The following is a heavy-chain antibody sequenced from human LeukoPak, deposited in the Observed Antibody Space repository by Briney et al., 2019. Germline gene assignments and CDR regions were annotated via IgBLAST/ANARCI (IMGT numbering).Heavy chain of an antibody. CDR1: GFTFSHAR. J-gene: IGHJ4*02. CDR3: ARENKVGYTYAGDC. Sequence: GGSLRLSCAASGFTFSHARMTWVRQAPGKGLEWISYISSSGNTIYYADSVKGRFTISRDNAENSLYLQMNSLRAEDTALYYCARENKVGYTYAGDCWGQGTLVTVSS. D-gene: IGHD5-18*01. CDR2: ISSSGNTI. V-gene: IGHV3-48*04.